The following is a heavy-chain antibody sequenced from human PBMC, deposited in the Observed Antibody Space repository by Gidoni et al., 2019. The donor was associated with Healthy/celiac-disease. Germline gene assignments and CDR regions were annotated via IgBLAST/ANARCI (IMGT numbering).Heavy chain of an antibody. Sequence: QVQLVQSGAEVKKPGASVKVSCKASGYTFTGYYMHWVRQAPGQGLEWMGWINPNSGGTNYAQKFQGRVTMTRDTSISTAYMELSRLRSDDTAVYYCARTKSGYSYGSPNHGNSPLGYWGQGTLVTVSS. V-gene: IGHV1-2*02. D-gene: IGHD5-18*01. CDR3: ARTKSGYSYGSPNHGNSPLGY. CDR2: INPNSGGT. CDR1: GYTFTGYY. J-gene: IGHJ4*02.